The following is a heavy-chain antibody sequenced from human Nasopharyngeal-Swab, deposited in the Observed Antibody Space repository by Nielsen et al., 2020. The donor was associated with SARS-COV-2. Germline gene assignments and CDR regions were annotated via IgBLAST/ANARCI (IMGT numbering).Heavy chain of an antibody. CDR2: ISWNSGSI. D-gene: IGHD2-15*01. CDR1: GFTFDDYA. Sequence: SCAASGFTFDDYAMRWVRQAPGKGLEWVSGISWNSGSIGYADSVKGRFTISRDNAKNSLYLQMNSLRAEDTALYYCAKDGGYCSGGSCYLYYFDYWGQGTLVTVSS. J-gene: IGHJ4*02. V-gene: IGHV3-9*01. CDR3: AKDGGYCSGGSCYLYYFDY.